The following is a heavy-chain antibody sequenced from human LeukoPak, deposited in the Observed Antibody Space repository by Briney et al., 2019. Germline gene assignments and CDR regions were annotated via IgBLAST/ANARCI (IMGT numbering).Heavy chain of an antibody. CDR3: ARHVDGGYSSEINDY. Sequence: PSETLSLTCTVSGGSISSSSYYWGWIRQPPGKGLEWTGSIYYSGSTYYNPSLKSRVTISVDTSKNQFSLKLSSVTAADTAVYYCARHVDGGYSSEINDYWGQGTLVTVSS. V-gene: IGHV4-39*01. CDR2: IYYSGST. D-gene: IGHD6-19*01. J-gene: IGHJ4*02. CDR1: GGSISSSSYY.